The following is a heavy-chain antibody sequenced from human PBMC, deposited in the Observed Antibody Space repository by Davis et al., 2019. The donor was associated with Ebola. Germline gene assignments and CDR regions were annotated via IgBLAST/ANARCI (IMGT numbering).Heavy chain of an antibody. D-gene: IGHD2-8*02. Sequence: ESLKISCTVSDDSISGHYWNWFRQPPGKGLEWIGFISGSGRTSYNPSLTSRITISADTSKNQFSLNLSSVTAADTAVYFCARSGHGAYWGQGTLVTVSS. V-gene: IGHV4-59*11. CDR1: DDSISGHY. CDR3: ARSGHGAY. J-gene: IGHJ4*02. CDR2: ISGSGRT.